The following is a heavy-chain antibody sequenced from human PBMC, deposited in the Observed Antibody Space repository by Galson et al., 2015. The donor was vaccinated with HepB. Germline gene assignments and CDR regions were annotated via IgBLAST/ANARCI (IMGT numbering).Heavy chain of an antibody. CDR3: ARLTGTTPGDFDY. CDR2: ISRSSGTI. D-gene: IGHD1-7*01. V-gene: IGHV3-48*02. J-gene: IGHJ4*02. Sequence: SLRLSCAVSGFIFSNYGMNWVRQAPGKGPEWVAYISRSSGTIYYADSVKGRLTISRDNAKSSLFLHMTSLRDEDTAVYYCARLTGTTPGDFDYWGQGTLVTVSS. CDR1: GFIFSNYG.